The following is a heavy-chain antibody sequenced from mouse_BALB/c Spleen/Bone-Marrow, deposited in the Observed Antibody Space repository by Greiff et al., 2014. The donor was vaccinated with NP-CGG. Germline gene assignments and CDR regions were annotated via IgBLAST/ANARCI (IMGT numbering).Heavy chain of an antibody. CDR1: GYSFTGYT. J-gene: IGHJ1*01. CDR3: AREEGYDEGEYFDV. CDR2: INPYSGGT. D-gene: IGHD2-14*01. Sequence: EVQLQQSGPELVKPGASMKISCKASGYSFTGYTMNWAKQSHGKNLEWIGLINPYSGGTSYNKKFNGKATLTVDKSSSTAYMELLSQTSEDSAVYYCAREEGYDEGEYFDVWGAGTTVTVSS. V-gene: IGHV1-18*01.